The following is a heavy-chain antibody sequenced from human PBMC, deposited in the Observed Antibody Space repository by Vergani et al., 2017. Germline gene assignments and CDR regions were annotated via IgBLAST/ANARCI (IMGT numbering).Heavy chain of an antibody. D-gene: IGHD3-22*01. CDR1: GGSISSGYYY. J-gene: IGHJ3*02. CDR2: IYYSGST. V-gene: IGHV4-30-4*01. CDR3: ARYYDSGYYAFDI. Sequence: QLQLQESGPGLVKPSQTLSLTCTVSGGSISSGYYYWSWIRQPPGKGLEWIGYIYYSGSTYYNPSLKSRVTISVDTSKNQFSRKLSSVTAADTAVYYCARYYDSGYYAFDIWGQGTMVTVSS.